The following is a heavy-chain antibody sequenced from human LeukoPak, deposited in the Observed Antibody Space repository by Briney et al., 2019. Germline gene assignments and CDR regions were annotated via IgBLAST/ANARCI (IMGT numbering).Heavy chain of an antibody. Sequence: SGGSLRLSCAASGFTFSSYAMSWIRQPPGKGLEWIGSIHYSGSTYYNPSLKSRVNMFVDTSKNQFSLRVSSVTASDTAIYYCARHTITSYYYLDVWGKGTTVTVSS. D-gene: IGHD5-12*01. CDR3: ARHTITSYYYLDV. J-gene: IGHJ6*03. CDR1: GFTFSSYA. CDR2: IHYSGST. V-gene: IGHV4-39*01.